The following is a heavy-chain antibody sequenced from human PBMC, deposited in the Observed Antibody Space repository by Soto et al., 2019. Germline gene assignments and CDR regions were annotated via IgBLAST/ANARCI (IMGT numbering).Heavy chain of an antibody. J-gene: IGHJ4*02. V-gene: IGHV1-69*06. CDR1: GGTFSSYA. CDR2: IIPIFGTA. CDR3: ARDSPIGSTFSGYDAIDY. D-gene: IGHD5-12*01. Sequence: SVKVSCKASGGTFSSYAISWVRQAPGQGLEWMGGIIPIFGTANYAQKFQGRVAITADKSTSTAYMELNSLRSEDTAVYYCARDSPIGSTFSGYDAIDYWGQGTLVTVSS.